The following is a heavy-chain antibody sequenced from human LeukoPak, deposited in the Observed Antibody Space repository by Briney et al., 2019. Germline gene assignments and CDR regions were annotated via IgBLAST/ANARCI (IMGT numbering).Heavy chain of an antibody. CDR3: ARGFGGSSGSSDYYGMDV. V-gene: IGHV1-69*04. J-gene: IGHJ6*02. CDR2: IIPSLDIV. D-gene: IGHD6-19*01. CDR1: GATFNNYE. Sequence: ASVKVSCKASGATFNNYEITWVRQAPGQGLEWMAMIIPSLDIVNYAQTFQDRLTITADKSTSTAYMELRSLRSEDTAVYYCARGFGGSSGSSDYYGMDVWGQGTTVTVSS.